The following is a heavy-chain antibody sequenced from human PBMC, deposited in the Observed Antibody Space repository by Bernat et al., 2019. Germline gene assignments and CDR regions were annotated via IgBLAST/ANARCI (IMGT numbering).Heavy chain of an antibody. V-gene: IGHV3-7*01. D-gene: IGHD2-2*01. Sequence: EVQLVASGGGLVQPGGSLRLSCAASGFTFSSYWMSWVRQAPGKGLEWVANIKQDGSEKDYVDSVKGRFTISRDNAKNALYLQMNSLRAEDTAVYCCARVSTGVRWYFDLWGRGTLVTVSS. CDR3: ARVSTGVRWYFDL. J-gene: IGHJ2*01. CDR2: IKQDGSEK. CDR1: GFTFSSYW.